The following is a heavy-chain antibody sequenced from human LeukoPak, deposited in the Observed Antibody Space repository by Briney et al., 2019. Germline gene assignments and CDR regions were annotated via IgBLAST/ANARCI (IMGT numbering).Heavy chain of an antibody. CDR1: GGSISSYY. D-gene: IGHD4-11*01. V-gene: IGHV4-4*07. J-gene: IGHJ4*02. CDR3: ARADTSLQSRYYFDY. CDR2: IYTSGST. Sequence: SETLSLTCTVSGGSISSYYWSWIRQPAGKGLEWIGRIYTSGSTNYNPSLKSRVTMSVGTSKNQFSLKLSSVTAADTAVYYCARADTSLQSRYYFDYWGQGTLVTVSS.